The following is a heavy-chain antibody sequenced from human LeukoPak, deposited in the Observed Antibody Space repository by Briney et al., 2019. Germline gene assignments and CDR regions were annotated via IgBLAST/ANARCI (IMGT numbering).Heavy chain of an antibody. CDR1: GGSISSYH. CDR3: ARGKGYFDY. Sequence: PSETLSLTCTVSGGSISSYHWSWIRQPPGKGLEWIGYFYYSGSTNYNPSLKSRVTISVDTSKNQFSLKLSSVTAADTAVYYCARGKGYFDYWGRGTLVTVSS. V-gene: IGHV4-59*01. J-gene: IGHJ4*02. CDR2: FYYSGST.